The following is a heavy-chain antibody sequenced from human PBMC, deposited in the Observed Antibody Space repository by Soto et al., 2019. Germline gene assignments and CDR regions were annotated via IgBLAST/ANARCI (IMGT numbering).Heavy chain of an antibody. D-gene: IGHD2-21*02. V-gene: IGHV4-39*01. J-gene: IGHJ5*02. CDR3: ARHPSDFWFEP. CDR2: IYYSGST. Sequence: QLQLQESGPGLVKPSETLSLTCSVSSGSISSSSYFWGWIRQPPGKGLEWIGSIYYSGSTYYNPSLKSRVTVSVDTSKNQFSLKLSSVTAADTAVYYCARHPSDFWFEPWGQGTLVTVSS. CDR1: SGSISSSSYF.